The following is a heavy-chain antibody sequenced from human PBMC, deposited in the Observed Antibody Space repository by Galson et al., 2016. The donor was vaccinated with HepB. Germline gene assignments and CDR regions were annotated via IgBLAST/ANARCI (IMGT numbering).Heavy chain of an antibody. D-gene: IGHD2-21*02. Sequence: QHPGKGLEWIGYIFYSGTTHYNPSLKSRVTISMDTSKNHFSLKLNSMTAADTAVYYCARTTGDCGGDCSWFDPWGQGTLVTVSS. J-gene: IGHJ5*01. V-gene: IGHV4-31*02. CDR2: IFYSGTT. CDR3: ARTTGDCGGDCSWFDP.